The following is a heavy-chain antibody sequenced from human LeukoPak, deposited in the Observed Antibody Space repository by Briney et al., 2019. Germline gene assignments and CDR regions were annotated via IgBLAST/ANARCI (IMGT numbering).Heavy chain of an antibody. J-gene: IGHJ5*02. D-gene: IGHD1-26*01. V-gene: IGHV4-34*01. CDR1: GGSFSGYY. Sequence: SETLSLTCAVYGGSFSGYYWSWIRQPPGKGLEWIGEINHSGSTNYNPSLKSRVTISVDTSKNQFSLKLSSVTATDTAVYYCARHGRVVGATSPWGQGTLVTVSS. CDR3: ARHGRVVGATSP. CDR2: INHSGST.